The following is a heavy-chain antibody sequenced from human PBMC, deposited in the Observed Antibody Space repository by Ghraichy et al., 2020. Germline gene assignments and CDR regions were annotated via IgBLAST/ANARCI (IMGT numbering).Heavy chain of an antibody. CDR2: VGGNGVTT. D-gene: IGHD6-6*01. Sequence: GGSLRLSCAASGFTYSSYAVSWVRQAPGKGLEWVSVVGGNGVTTYYADSLRGRFSTSRDNSKNTLYLQMNSLRAEDTAVYYCAKGIATRPDYYYAMDVWGQGTTVTVSS. V-gene: IGHV3-23*01. J-gene: IGHJ6*02. CDR3: AKGIATRPDYYYAMDV. CDR1: GFTYSSYA.